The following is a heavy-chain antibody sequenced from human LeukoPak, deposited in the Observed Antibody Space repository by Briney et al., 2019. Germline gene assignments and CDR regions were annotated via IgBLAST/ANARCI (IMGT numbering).Heavy chain of an antibody. CDR3: ARGPVPAAIRGCFAY. V-gene: IGHV1-69*02. CDR2: IIPILVIA. CDR1: GGTFSSYT. D-gene: IGHD2-2*02. J-gene: IGHJ4*02. Sequence: SVKVTCKAAGGTFSSYTISWVRQAPGQGREGLGRIIPILVIANYAQKFQGRVTITADNPTRPAYMGLSGLRSEDTAVYYCARGPVPAAIRGCFAYCGQGTLVSVSS.